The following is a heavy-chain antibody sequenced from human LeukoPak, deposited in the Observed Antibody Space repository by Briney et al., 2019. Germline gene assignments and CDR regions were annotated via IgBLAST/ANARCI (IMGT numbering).Heavy chain of an antibody. CDR2: IYYSGST. CDR1: GGSISSYY. CDR3: ARHNRPVTAMNY. J-gene: IGHJ4*02. Sequence: SETLSLTCTVSGGSISSYYWGWIRQPPGKGLEWIGSIYYSGSTYYNPSLKSRVTISVDTSKNQFSLKLSSVTAADTAVYYCARHNRPVTAMNYWGQGTLVTVSS. V-gene: IGHV4-39*01. D-gene: IGHD2-21*02.